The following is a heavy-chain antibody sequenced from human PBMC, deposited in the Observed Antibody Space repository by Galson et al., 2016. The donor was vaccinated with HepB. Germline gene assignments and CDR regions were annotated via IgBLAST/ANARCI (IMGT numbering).Heavy chain of an antibody. CDR3: ASPSGRYSVHTFDL. CDR2: ISPSTTHI. V-gene: IGHV3-11*06. J-gene: IGHJ3*01. D-gene: IGHD1-26*01. CDR1: GFTFSNYY. Sequence: SLRLSCAASGFTFSNYYMSWIRQAPGKGLEWVAYISPSTTHINYADSVMGRCTVSRDNAKNSLYLQMNSLGAEDTAVYYCASPSGRYSVHTFDLWGQGTMVTASS.